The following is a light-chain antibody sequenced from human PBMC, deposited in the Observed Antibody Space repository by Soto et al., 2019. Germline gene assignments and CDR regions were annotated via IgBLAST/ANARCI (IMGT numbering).Light chain of an antibody. CDR2: AAS. CDR3: QQSYNAPA. J-gene: IGKJ2*01. Sequence: DIPMTQSPSSLSASVGDRVAITCRASQNISSLLNWYRQKPGKAPNLLIYAASSLQSGVPSRFSGSGSGTDFTLTISSLQPEDFATYFCQQSYNAPAFGQGTKLEI. CDR1: QNISSL. V-gene: IGKV1-39*01.